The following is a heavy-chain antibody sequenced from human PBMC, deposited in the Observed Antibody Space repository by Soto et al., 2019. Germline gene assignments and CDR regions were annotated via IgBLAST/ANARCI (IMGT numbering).Heavy chain of an antibody. V-gene: IGHV3-21*02. J-gene: IGHJ6*02. CDR2: ISASGAYK. D-gene: IGHD3-10*01. CDR3: AGKRSAPPGARDPMDV. Sequence: EVRLVESGGGLVKPGGSLRVSCAASGFNFNTYSMNWVRQAPGKGLQWVSFISASGAYKYYADSVRGRFTISRDNAKKSVFLEMNSLTAAATAIYYWAGKRSAPPGARDPMDVWGQGTPGTVSS. CDR1: GFNFNTYS.